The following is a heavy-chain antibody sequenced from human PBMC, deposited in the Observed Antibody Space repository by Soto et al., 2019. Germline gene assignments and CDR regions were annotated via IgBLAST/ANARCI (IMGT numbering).Heavy chain of an antibody. CDR3: ARSGSGYYYMDV. J-gene: IGHJ6*03. Sequence: QVERQESGPGLVKRSGTLSRTCDVSSGSISSNKWWSWVRQTPGKGLEWIGEIFQSGSTNYSPSLKSRVTISVDSSNNQFSLKLSSVTAADTAVYYCARSGSGYYYMDVWGKGTTVTVSS. CDR2: IFQSGST. D-gene: IGHD3-22*01. V-gene: IGHV4-4*02. CDR1: SGSISSNKW.